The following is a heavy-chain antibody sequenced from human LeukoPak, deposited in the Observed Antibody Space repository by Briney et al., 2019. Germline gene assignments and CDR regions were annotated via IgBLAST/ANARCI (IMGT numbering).Heavy chain of an antibody. CDR3: AKDFWSGYHSGYFDY. V-gene: IGHV3-23*01. Sequence: GGSLRLSCAASGFTFSSYSMNWVRQAPEKGLEWVSGISGSGGSTFYADSVKGRFTISRDNSKNTLYLQMNSLRAEDTAVYYCAKDFWSGYHSGYFDYWGQGTLVTVSS. J-gene: IGHJ4*02. CDR1: GFTFSSYS. D-gene: IGHD3-3*01. CDR2: ISGSGGST.